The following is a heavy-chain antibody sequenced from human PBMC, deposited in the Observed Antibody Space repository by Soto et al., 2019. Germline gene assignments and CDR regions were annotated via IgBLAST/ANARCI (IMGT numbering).Heavy chain of an antibody. CDR2: IMPIASVA. J-gene: IGHJ3*02. CDR1: GGTFNSYS. Sequence: QVQLVQSGTEVKKPGSSVKVSCKASGGTFNSYSFSWVRQFPGQGLEWVGRIMPIASVANYAQKLKGRVTITTDKSTTTVYMELSSLRSADTAVYYCARERPRPSMAVDAFAIWGQGTVVDVSS. CDR3: ARERPRPSMAVDAFAI. V-gene: IGHV1-69*08. D-gene: IGHD3-10*01.